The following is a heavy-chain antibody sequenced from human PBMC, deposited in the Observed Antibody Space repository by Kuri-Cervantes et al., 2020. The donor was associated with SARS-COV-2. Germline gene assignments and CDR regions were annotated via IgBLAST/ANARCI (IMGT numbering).Heavy chain of an antibody. CDR3: AKGSASWASYIDS. Sequence: GGSLRLSCVPSGFTFSGYDMHWVRQAPGKGLEWVAFIRYDGSDKYYADSVKGRFTISRDSSKNTLYLQMNSLRAEDTAVYYCAKGSASWASYIDSWGQGTLVTVSS. CDR2: IRYDGSDK. J-gene: IGHJ4*02. V-gene: IGHV3-30*02. D-gene: IGHD2-2*01. CDR1: GFTFSGYD.